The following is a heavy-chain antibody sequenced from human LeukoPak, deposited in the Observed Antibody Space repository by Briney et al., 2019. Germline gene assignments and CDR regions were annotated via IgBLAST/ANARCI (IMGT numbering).Heavy chain of an antibody. CDR1: GFTFNTYK. V-gene: IGHV3-53*01. J-gene: IGHJ5*02. D-gene: IGHD3-10*01. CDR2: IYSGGSP. CDR3: ARALRGAFDP. Sequence: GGSLRLSCAASGFTFNTYKMNWDRQALGKGLEWVSVIYSGGSPYYADSVKGRFTISRDTSKNTLYLQMNSLRAEDTAVYYCARALRGAFDPWGQGTLVTVSS.